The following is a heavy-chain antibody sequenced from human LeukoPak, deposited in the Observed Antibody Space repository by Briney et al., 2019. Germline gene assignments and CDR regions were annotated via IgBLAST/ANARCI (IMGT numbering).Heavy chain of an antibody. J-gene: IGHJ4*02. D-gene: IGHD3-16*01. CDR2: IKQDGSEK. CDR1: GFTFSSYW. CDR3: ARDSSIRWGDYGDY. V-gene: IGHV3-7*01. Sequence: PGGSLRLSCAASGFTFSSYWMSWVRQAPGEGGEWVANIKQDGSEKYYVDSVKGRFTISRDNAKNSLYLQMNSLRAEDTAVYYCARDSSIRWGDYGDYWGQGTLVTVSS.